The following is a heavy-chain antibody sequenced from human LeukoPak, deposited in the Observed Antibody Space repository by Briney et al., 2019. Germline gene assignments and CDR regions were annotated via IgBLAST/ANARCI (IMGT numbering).Heavy chain of an antibody. V-gene: IGHV3-23*01. D-gene: IGHD6-13*01. J-gene: IGHJ4*02. CDR2: ISSSGSST. CDR1: GFTFDNYA. CDR3: AKGGYSSSSPFDY. Sequence: GGSLRLSCAASGFTFDNYAMNWVRQAPGKGLEWVSGISSSGSSTYYADSVKGRFTISRDNSKNTLYLQMNSLGADDTAVYYCAKGGYSSSSPFDYWGQGTLVTVSS.